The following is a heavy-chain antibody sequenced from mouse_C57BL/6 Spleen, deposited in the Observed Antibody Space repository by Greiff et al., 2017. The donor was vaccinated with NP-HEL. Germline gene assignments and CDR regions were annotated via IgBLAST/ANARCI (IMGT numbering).Heavy chain of an antibody. D-gene: IGHD3-3*01. Sequence: QVQLQQSGAELVRPGASVTLSCKASGYTFTDYEMHWVKQTPVHGLEWIGAIDPETGGTAYNQKFKGKAILTADKSSSTAYMELRSLTSEDSAVYYCTRTRGPYAMDYWGQGTSVTVSS. CDR2: IDPETGGT. CDR1: GYTFTDYE. CDR3: TRTRGPYAMDY. V-gene: IGHV1-15*01. J-gene: IGHJ4*01.